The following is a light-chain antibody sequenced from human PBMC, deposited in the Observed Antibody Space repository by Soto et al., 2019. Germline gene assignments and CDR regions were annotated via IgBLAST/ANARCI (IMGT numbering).Light chain of an antibody. V-gene: IGKV1-27*01. J-gene: IGKJ1*01. CDR1: QGISNY. CDR2: SAS. CDR3: QKYNSAPPT. Sequence: DIQMTQSPSSLSASVGDRVSITCRASQGISNYLAWYQQKPGEVPNLLIYSASTLQSGVPPRFSGSGSGTDFTLTISSLQTEDVATYYCQKYNSAPPTFGKGTKVEIK.